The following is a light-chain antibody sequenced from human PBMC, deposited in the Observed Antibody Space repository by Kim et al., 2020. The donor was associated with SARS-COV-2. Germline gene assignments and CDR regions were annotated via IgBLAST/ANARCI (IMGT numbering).Light chain of an antibody. CDR3: QHLKT. J-gene: IGKJ1*01. Sequence: DIQMTQSPSPLSASVGARVTITCRASQTLSGRLAWYQRKPGKAPKLLIFDASTLESGVPSRFRGSGSGTDFILTISSLQPDDSATYDCQHLKTFGQGTKL. CDR1: QTLSGR. CDR2: DAS. V-gene: IGKV1-5*01.